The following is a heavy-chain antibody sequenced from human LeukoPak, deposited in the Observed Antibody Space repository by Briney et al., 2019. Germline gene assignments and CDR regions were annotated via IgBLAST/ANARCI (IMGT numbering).Heavy chain of an antibody. CDR2: INSDGSEG. Sequence: GGSLRLSCAVSGFTFSGFWMSWSRQAPGKGLEWVASINSDGSEGYYADVVKGRFTISRDNAKNSLYLQINSLRAEDTAVYYCARPSYSSSSSVWGQGTMVTVSS. CDR3: ARPSYSSSSSV. D-gene: IGHD6-6*01. J-gene: IGHJ3*01. CDR1: GFTFSGFW. V-gene: IGHV3-7*03.